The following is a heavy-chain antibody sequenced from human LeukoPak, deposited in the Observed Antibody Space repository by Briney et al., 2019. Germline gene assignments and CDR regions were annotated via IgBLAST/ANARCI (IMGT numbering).Heavy chain of an antibody. V-gene: IGHV3-53*04. Sequence: GGSLRLSCAASGFTVSSNYMSWVRQAPGKGLEWVSVIYSGGSTYYADSVKGRFTISRHNSKNTLYLQMNSLRAEDTAVYYCARQLYGLWSSRNYYFDYWGQGTLVTVSS. CDR1: GFTVSSNY. J-gene: IGHJ4*02. CDR3: ARQLYGLWSSRNYYFDY. D-gene: IGHD3-10*01. CDR2: IYSGGST.